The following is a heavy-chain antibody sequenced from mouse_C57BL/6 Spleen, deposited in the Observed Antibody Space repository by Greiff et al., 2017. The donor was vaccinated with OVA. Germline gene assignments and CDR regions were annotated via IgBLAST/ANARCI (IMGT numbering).Heavy chain of an antibody. CDR2: INPNNGGT. Sequence: EVQLQQSGPELVKPGASVKISCKASGYTFTDYYMNWVKQSHGKSLEWIGDINPNNGGTSYNQKFKGKATLTVDKSSSTAYMELRSLTSEDSAVYYCARRDYYGSSGAMDYWGQGTSVTVSS. CDR3: ARRDYYGSSGAMDY. V-gene: IGHV1-26*01. CDR1: GYTFTDYY. J-gene: IGHJ4*01. D-gene: IGHD1-1*01.